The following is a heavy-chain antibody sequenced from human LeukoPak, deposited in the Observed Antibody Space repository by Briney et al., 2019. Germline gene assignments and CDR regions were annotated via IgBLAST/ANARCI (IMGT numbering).Heavy chain of an antibody. CDR2: FDPENGEP. D-gene: IGHD3-10*01. CDR1: GYTLTALS. CDR3: ASMRRTVLIRSRAFDI. Sequence: ASVKVSCKVSGYTLTALSIHWVRQAPGKGLEWMGGFDPENGEPIYAQTFQGRISMTEETTTDTASMDLSSLRSEDTAVYYCASMRRTVLIRSRAFDIWGRGTVVIVSS. V-gene: IGHV1-24*01. J-gene: IGHJ3*02.